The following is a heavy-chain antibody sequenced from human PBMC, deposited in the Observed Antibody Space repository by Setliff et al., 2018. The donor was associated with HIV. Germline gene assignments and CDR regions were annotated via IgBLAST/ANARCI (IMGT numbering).Heavy chain of an antibody. CDR1: GFTFRNAW. J-gene: IGHJ4*02. V-gene: IGHV3-15*06. Sequence: GGSLRLSCAASGFTFRNAWMSWVRQAPGKGLEWVGRIKSKSDGGAVHYAAPVKGRFTISRDDSQDILYLEMNSLTNEDTAMYYCTTYSSVYYHSDCWGQGTLVTVSS. CDR3: TTYSSVYYHSDC. CDR2: IKSKSDGGAV. D-gene: IGHD3-22*01.